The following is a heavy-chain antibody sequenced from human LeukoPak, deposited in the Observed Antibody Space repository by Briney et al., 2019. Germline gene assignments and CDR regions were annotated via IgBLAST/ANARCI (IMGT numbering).Heavy chain of an antibody. Sequence: PSETLSLTCTVSGGSIGSSSSYRGWIRQPPGKGLEWIVTIYYSGSTYFNPSLKSRVTISVDTSKNQFSLKLSSVTAADTAVYYCASTNRRDGYKSFDYWGQGTLVTVSS. CDR1: GGSIGSSSSY. V-gene: IGHV4-39*01. CDR3: ASTNRRDGYKSFDY. J-gene: IGHJ4*02. D-gene: IGHD5-24*01. CDR2: IYYSGST.